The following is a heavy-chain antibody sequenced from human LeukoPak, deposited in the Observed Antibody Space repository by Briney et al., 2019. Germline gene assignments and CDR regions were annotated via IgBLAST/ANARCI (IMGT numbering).Heavy chain of an antibody. CDR3: AKGKVTPPFDY. CDR2: ISVSGNT. Sequence: GGSLRLSCAASGFTLSSYAMSWVRQGPGKGLEWVSAISVSGNTYHADSVKGRFTISRDSSKNTLYLQMNSLRAEDTAVYYCAKGKVTPPFDYWGQGTLVTVSS. CDR1: GFTLSSYA. J-gene: IGHJ4*02. D-gene: IGHD5-18*01. V-gene: IGHV3-23*01.